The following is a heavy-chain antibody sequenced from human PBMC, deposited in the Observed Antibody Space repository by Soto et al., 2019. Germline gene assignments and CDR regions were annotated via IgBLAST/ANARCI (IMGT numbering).Heavy chain of an antibody. J-gene: IGHJ4*02. V-gene: IGHV3-23*01. CDR3: AKDLGAYYYDSSGYYDY. CDR2: ISGSGGST. Sequence: GGSLRLSCAASGFTFSSYAMSWVRQAPGKGLEWVSAISGSGGSTYYADSVKGRFTISRDNSKNTLYLQMNSLRAEDTAVYYCAKDLGAYYYDSSGYYDYWGQGTLVTVSS. CDR1: GFTFSSYA. D-gene: IGHD3-22*01.